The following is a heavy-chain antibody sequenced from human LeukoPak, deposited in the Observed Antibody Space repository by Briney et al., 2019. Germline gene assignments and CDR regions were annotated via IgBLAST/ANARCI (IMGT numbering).Heavy chain of an antibody. CDR1: GFTFSSYA. J-gene: IGHJ6*03. Sequence: PGGSLRLSCAASGFTFSSYAISWVRQAPGQGLEWMGGIIPIFGTANYAQKFQGRVTITADESTSTAYMELSSLRSEDTAVYYCARGHEDGSGSHDYYYYMDVWGKGTTVTTSS. CDR3: ARGHEDGSGSHDYYYYMDV. D-gene: IGHD3-10*01. CDR2: IIPIFGTA. V-gene: IGHV1-69*01.